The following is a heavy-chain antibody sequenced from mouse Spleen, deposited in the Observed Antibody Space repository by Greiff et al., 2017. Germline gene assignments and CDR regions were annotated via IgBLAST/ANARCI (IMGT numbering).Heavy chain of an antibody. Sequence: EVKLMESGGGLVKRGGSLKLSCAASGFTFSSYYMSWVRQTPEKRLELVAAINSNGGSTYYPDTVKGRFTISRDNAKNTLYLQMSSLKSEDTALYYCARHGEALYYYAMDYWGQGTSVTVSS. J-gene: IGHJ4*01. CDR1: GFTFSSYY. CDR2: INSNGGST. CDR3: ARHGEALYYYAMDY. V-gene: IGHV5-6-2*01. D-gene: IGHD6-1*01.